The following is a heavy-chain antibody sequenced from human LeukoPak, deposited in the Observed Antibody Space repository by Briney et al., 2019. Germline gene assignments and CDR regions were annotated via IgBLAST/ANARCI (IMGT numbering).Heavy chain of an antibody. CDR3: ATRRFTILFVY. Sequence: ASAKVSCKHPVYTLTELSMHWVRHAPGKGLEWMGGFDPEDGETIYAQKLQGRVTMTEDTSTDTAYMELSSLRSEDTAVYYCATRRFTILFVYWGQGTLVTVSS. CDR1: VYTLTELS. V-gene: IGHV1-24*01. D-gene: IGHD3-10*01. J-gene: IGHJ4*02. CDR2: FDPEDGET.